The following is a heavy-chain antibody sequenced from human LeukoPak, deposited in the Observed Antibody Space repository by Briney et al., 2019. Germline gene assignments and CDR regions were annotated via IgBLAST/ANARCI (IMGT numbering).Heavy chain of an antibody. V-gene: IGHV1-46*01. Sequence: GASVKVSCKAPGYTFTSYYMHWVRQAPGQGLEWMGIINPSGGSTSYAQKFQGRVTMTRDTSTSTVYMELSSLRSEDTAVYYCAREVFKGSPAVLYYYYYGMDVWGQGTTVTVSS. J-gene: IGHJ6*02. D-gene: IGHD3-3*01. CDR2: INPSGGST. CDR1: GYTFTSYY. CDR3: AREVFKGSPAVLYYYYYGMDV.